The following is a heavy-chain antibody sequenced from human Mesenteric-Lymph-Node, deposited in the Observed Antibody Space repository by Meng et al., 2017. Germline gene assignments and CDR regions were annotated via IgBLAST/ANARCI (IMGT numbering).Heavy chain of an antibody. CDR1: GGSISSSSYY. CDR3: AREGRSETDYYDSSGYYYYFDY. J-gene: IGHJ4*02. CDR2: IYYSGST. Sequence: SETLSLTCTVSGGSISSSSYYWDWIRQPPGKGLEWIGSIYYSGSTYYNPSLKSRVTISVDTSKNQFSLKLSSVTAADTTVYYCAREGRSETDYYDSSGYYYYFDYWGQGTLVTVSS. D-gene: IGHD3-22*01. V-gene: IGHV4-39*07.